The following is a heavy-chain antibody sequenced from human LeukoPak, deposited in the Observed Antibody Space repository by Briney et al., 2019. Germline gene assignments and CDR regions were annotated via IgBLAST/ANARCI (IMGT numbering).Heavy chain of an antibody. CDR1: GFTFSSYS. V-gene: IGHV3-21*01. D-gene: IGHD3-10*01. J-gene: IGHJ4*02. CDR2: ISSSSSYI. Sequence: GGSLRLSCAASGFTFSSYSMNWVRQAPGKGLEWVSSISSSSSYIYCADSVKGRFTISRDNAKNSLYLQMNSLRAEDTAVYYCARDSRGHYEFYGYYFDYWGQGTLVTVSS. CDR3: ARDSRGHYEFYGYYFDY.